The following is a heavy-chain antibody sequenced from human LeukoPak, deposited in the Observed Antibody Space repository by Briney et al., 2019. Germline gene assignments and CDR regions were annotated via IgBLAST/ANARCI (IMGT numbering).Heavy chain of an antibody. D-gene: IGHD2/OR15-2a*01. CDR3: ARDLAFSRLDY. CDR2: INPDGIKR. CDR1: GFTFSSYG. V-gene: IGHV3-7*01. J-gene: IGHJ4*02. Sequence: GRSLSLSCAASGFTFSSYGMQWVRQAPGKGLEWVASINPDGIKRYSADSVKGRFTISRDNARNSLYLQMDSLRVEDTAFYYCARDLAFSRLDYWGQGVLVTVSS.